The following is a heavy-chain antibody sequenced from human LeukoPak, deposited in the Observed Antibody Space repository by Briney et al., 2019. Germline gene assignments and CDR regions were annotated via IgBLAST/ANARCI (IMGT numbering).Heavy chain of an antibody. CDR3: ARGAEYYAIWRGYAGYSDY. J-gene: IGHJ4*02. V-gene: IGHV4-38-2*02. Sequence: PSETLSLTCNVSGYSISNNYYWGWIRQPPGKGLEWVGSIYHRGSTYYNPSLRSRVTISLDRSKKKFSLKLTSVTAADTAVYFCARGAEYYAIWRGYAGYSDYWGQGISVTVSS. CDR1: GYSISNNYY. D-gene: IGHD3-3*01. CDR2: IYHRGST.